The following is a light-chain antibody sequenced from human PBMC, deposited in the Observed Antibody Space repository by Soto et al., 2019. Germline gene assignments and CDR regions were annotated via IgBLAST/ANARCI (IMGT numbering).Light chain of an antibody. V-gene: IGLV2-8*01. CDR2: EVN. CDR3: SSYAGINNLGV. CDR1: SSDVGGYKY. J-gene: IGLJ1*01. Sequence: QSALTQPPSASGSPGQSVTISCTGTSSDVGGYKYVSWYQQHPGKAPKLMIFEVNKRPSGVPDRFSDSKSGNTACLTVSGLQAEDEADYYCSSYAGINNLGVFGTGTKVTVL.